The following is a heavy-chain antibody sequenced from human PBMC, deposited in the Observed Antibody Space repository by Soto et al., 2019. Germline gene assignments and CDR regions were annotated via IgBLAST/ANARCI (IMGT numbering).Heavy chain of an antibody. J-gene: IGHJ4*02. D-gene: IGHD2-21*02. V-gene: IGHV3-23*04. CDR2: ITITGDTT. Sequence: EVQLVESEGGLVQPGGSLRLSCEASGFIFTTCDMSWVRQAPGKGLECISSITITGDTTHYSDSVKGRFTISRDNSRNTVYLPMNSLRVDDTAVYYCAKGGGGDHGYWGQGTLVAVSS. CDR1: GFIFTTCD. CDR3: AKGGGGDHGY.